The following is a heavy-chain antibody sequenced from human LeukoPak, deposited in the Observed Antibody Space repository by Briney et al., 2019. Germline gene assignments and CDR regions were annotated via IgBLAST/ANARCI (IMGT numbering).Heavy chain of an antibody. Sequence: SETLSLTCTVSGDSISSSGYYWSWIRQPPGKGLEWIGEINHSGSTNYNPSLKSRVTISVDTSKNQFSLKLSSVTAADTAVYYCARRLGYCSSTSCPFRRAFDIWGQGTMVTVSS. D-gene: IGHD2-2*01. CDR3: ARRLGYCSSTSCPFRRAFDI. J-gene: IGHJ3*02. CDR1: GDSISSSGYY. V-gene: IGHV4-39*07. CDR2: INHSGST.